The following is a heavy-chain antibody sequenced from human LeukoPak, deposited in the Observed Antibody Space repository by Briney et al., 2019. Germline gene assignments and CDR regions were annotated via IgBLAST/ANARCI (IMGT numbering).Heavy chain of an antibody. V-gene: IGHV5-51*01. Sequence: GEALKISFRFSCFDFPRHWIGWVRLLPGKGLEWMGIIFPDDSDTRYSPSFQGQVTLSADKSISTAYLQWSSLKASDTAIYYCARRDPTTVTAFDYWGQGTLATVS. D-gene: IGHD4-17*01. J-gene: IGHJ4*02. CDR3: ARRDPTTVTAFDY. CDR1: CFDFPRHW. CDR2: IFPDDSDT.